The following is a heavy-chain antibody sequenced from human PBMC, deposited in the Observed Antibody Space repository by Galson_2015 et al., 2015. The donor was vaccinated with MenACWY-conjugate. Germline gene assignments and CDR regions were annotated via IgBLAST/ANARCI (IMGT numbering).Heavy chain of an antibody. D-gene: IGHD2-15*01. Sequence: SLRLSCAASGFTFNNYWMSWVRQVPGKGPEWVANIKQDGSEKHYVDSVKGRFAISKDNAKSSLFLQMNSLRAEDTAVYYCARDLGFYCSHNDCCSSCWGQGTLVTVSS. J-gene: IGHJ4*02. CDR1: GFTFNNYW. CDR2: IKQDGSEK. CDR3: ARDLGFYCSHNDCCSSC. V-gene: IGHV3-7*03.